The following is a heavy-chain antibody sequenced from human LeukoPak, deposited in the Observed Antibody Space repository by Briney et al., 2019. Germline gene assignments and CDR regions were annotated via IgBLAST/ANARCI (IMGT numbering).Heavy chain of an antibody. D-gene: IGHD3-3*01. CDR3: ARGRRGDFWSGFLNYYFDY. J-gene: IGHJ4*02. CDR2: MNPNSGNT. Sequence: ASVTVSCKASGYTFTSYDINWVRQAPGQGLEWMGWMNPNSGNTVYAQKFQGRVTMTRNTSISTAYMELSSLRSEDTAVYYCARGRRGDFWSGFLNYYFDYWGQGTLVTVSS. CDR1: GYTFTSYD. V-gene: IGHV1-8*01.